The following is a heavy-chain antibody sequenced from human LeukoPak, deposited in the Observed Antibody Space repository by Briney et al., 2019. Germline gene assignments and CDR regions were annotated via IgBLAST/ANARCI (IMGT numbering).Heavy chain of an antibody. Sequence: PGGSLRLSCAASGFTVSRNYMSWVRQAPGKGLEWVSVIYSGGSTYYTDSVKGRFTISRDNSRNTLYLQLHSLRAEDTAVYYCARDSYYGSGSYYRYTFDYWGQGTLVTVSS. J-gene: IGHJ4*02. CDR2: IYSGGST. CDR3: ARDSYYGSGSYYRYTFDY. CDR1: GFTVSRNY. D-gene: IGHD3-10*01. V-gene: IGHV3-53*01.